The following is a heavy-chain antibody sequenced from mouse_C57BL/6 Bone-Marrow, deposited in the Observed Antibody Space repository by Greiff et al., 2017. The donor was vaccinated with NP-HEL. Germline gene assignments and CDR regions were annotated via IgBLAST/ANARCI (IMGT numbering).Heavy chain of an antibody. D-gene: IGHD2-10*01. CDR1: GFSLTSYG. J-gene: IGHJ4*01. Sequence: QVQLKESGPGLVAPSQSLSITCTVSGFSLTSYGVHWVRQPPGKGLEWLVVIWSDGSTTSTSALKSRLSISKDNSKSQVFLKMNSLQTDDTAMYYCARSYYGNCYYAMDYWGQGTSVTVSS. CDR2: IWSDGST. V-gene: IGHV2-6*03. CDR3: ARSYYGNCYYAMDY.